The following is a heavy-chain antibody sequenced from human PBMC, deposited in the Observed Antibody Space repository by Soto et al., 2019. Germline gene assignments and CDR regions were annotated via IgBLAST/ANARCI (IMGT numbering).Heavy chain of an antibody. CDR2: TSTSGSSI. CDR3: VGATNSYGSGEYNRSADFFDD. J-gene: IGHJ4*02. D-gene: IGHD3-10*01. CDR1: GFPLSNYE. Sequence: GGSLRLSCAASGFPLSNYEMHWVRRAPGKGLEWMAYTSTSGSSIFFADSVQGRCSVSRDNRKNSLSLTLDRLRGDDTALHYCVGATNSYGSGEYNRSADFFDDWDQGTKVTVSS. V-gene: IGHV3-48*03.